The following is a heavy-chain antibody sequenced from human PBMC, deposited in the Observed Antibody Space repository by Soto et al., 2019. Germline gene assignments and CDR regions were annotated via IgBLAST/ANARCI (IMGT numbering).Heavy chain of an antibody. CDR3: GREGLPGYLYHFDY. Sequence: ASVKVSCKASGYAFTSYGISWVRQAPGQGLEWMGWISAYNGNTNYAQKLQGRVTMTTDTSTSTAYMELRSLRSDDTAVYYFGREGLPGYLYHFDYWGQGTLVTVSS. CDR2: ISAYNGNT. CDR1: GYAFTSYG. D-gene: IGHD4-17*01. J-gene: IGHJ4*02. V-gene: IGHV1-18*01.